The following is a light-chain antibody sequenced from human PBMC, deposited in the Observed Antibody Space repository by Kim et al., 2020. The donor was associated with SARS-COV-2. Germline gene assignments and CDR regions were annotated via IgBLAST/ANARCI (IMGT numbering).Light chain of an antibody. CDR2: YNT. Sequence: SYELTQPPSVSVAPGKTAIITCGGNDIGRKSVHWYQEKPGQAPVMVIYYNTDRPSGLPERVSGSNSGNTATLTINRVEAGAEAHYYCQVWDRSSDHVVFG. CDR1: DIGRKS. V-gene: IGLV3-21*04. CDR3: QVWDRSSDHVV. J-gene: IGLJ2*01.